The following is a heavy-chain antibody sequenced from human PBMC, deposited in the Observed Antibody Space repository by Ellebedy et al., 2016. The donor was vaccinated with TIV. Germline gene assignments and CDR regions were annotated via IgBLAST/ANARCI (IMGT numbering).Heavy chain of an antibody. CDR3: AAYGDSGSH. J-gene: IGHJ4*01. V-gene: IGHV3-11*06. Sequence: GESLKISCVASGFTFSDYFMSWIRQAPGKGLEWVSYISGSSSLTSYADSVRGRFTITRDTAKSSLFLQMNILRVEDTAVYYCAAYGDSGSHWGQGTLVTVSS. CDR1: GFTFSDYF. D-gene: IGHD4-17*01. CDR2: ISGSSSLT.